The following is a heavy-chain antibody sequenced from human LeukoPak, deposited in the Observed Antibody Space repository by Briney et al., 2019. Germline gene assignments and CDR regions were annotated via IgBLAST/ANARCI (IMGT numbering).Heavy chain of an antibody. V-gene: IGHV4-30-2*01. CDR1: GGSISSGGYY. D-gene: IGHD2-2*01. J-gene: IGHJ6*03. CDR3: AREARLSAFYCSSTSCPTSYMDV. CDR2: IYHSGST. Sequence: SETLSLTCTVSGGSISSGGYYWSWIRQPPGKGLEWIGYIYHSGSTYYNPSLKSRVTISVDRSKNQFSLKLSSVTAAGTAVYYCAREARLSAFYCSSTSCPTSYMDVWGKGTTVTVSS.